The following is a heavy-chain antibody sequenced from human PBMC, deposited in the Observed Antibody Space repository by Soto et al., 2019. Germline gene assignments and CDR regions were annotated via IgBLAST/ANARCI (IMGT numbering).Heavy chain of an antibody. Sequence: GESLKISCXGSGYSFTSYWIGWVRQMPGKGLEWMGIIYPGDSDTRYSPSFQGQVTISADKSISTAYLQWSSLKASDTAMYYCARSGDIVVVPAASGMDVWGQGTTVTVSS. V-gene: IGHV5-51*01. J-gene: IGHJ6*02. CDR1: GYSFTSYW. CDR2: IYPGDSDT. D-gene: IGHD2-2*01. CDR3: ARSGDIVVVPAASGMDV.